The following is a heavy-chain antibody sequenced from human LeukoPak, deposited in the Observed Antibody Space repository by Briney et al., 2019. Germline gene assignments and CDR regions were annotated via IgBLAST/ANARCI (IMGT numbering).Heavy chain of an antibody. CDR1: GGSISSYY. CDR2: IYYSGYT. V-gene: IGHV4-59*12. Sequence: SETLSLTCTVSGGSISSYYWSWIRQPPGKGLEWIGYIYYSGYTNYNPSLKSRVTISVDTSKNQFSLKLSSVTAADTAVYYCARVEDHGFYDYYIDVWGKGTTVTVSS. J-gene: IGHJ6*03. D-gene: IGHD3-3*01. CDR3: ARVEDHGFYDYYIDV.